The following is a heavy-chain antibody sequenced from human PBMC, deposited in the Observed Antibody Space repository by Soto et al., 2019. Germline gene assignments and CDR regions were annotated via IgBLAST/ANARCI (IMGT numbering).Heavy chain of an antibody. CDR3: TREARGAISDSYFDT. V-gene: IGHV1-18*04. J-gene: IGHJ4*02. D-gene: IGHD3-10*01. Sequence: QVQLVQSGAEVKKPGASVRVSCKADGFIFNNYGITWVRQAPGQGLEWVGWISAYNGNTDSAERFQGRATITTDTSTASAYLELRSLRFDDTAVYYCTREARGAISDSYFDTWGQGTRVSVSS. CDR1: GFIFNNYG. CDR2: ISAYNGNT.